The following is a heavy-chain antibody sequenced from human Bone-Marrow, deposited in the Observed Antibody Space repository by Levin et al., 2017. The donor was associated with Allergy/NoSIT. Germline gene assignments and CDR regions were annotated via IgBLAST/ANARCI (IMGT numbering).Heavy chain of an antibody. V-gene: IGHV3-11*01. CDR3: ARDRDGYSGYENYYYYYGMDV. CDR2: ISSSGSTI. D-gene: IGHD5-12*01. Sequence: PGGSLRLSCAASGFTFSDYYMSWIRQAPGKGLEWVSYISSSGSTIYYADSVKGRFTISRDNAKNSLYLQMNSLRAEDTAVYYCARDRDGYSGYENYYYYYGMDVWGQGTTVTVSS. J-gene: IGHJ6*02. CDR1: GFTFSDYY.